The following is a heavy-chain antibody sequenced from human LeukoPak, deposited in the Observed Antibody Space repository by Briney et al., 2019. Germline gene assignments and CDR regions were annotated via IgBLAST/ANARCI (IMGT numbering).Heavy chain of an antibody. V-gene: IGHV3-9*03. CDR3: AKAYNWNGHQAFDY. CDR2: ISWNSGSI. D-gene: IGHD1-20*01. CDR1: GFTFDDYA. Sequence: GRSLRLSCAASGFTFDDYAMHWVRQAPGKGLEWVSGISWNSGSIGYADSVKGRFTNSRDNAKNSLYLQMNSLRAEDMALYYCAKAYNWNGHQAFDYWGQGTLVTVSS. J-gene: IGHJ4*02.